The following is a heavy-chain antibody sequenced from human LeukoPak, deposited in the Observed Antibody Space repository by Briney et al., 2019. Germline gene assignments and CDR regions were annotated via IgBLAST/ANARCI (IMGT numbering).Heavy chain of an antibody. Sequence: GGSLRLSCAASGFTFSNAWMSWVRQAPGKGLEWVGRIKSKTDGGTTDYAAPVKGRFTISRDDSKNTLYLQMNSLKTEDTAVYYCTGPGDYSSSSVIDYWGQGTLVTVSS. V-gene: IGHV3-15*01. D-gene: IGHD6-6*01. CDR2: IKSKTDGGTT. J-gene: IGHJ4*02. CDR1: GFTFSNAW. CDR3: TGPGDYSSSSVIDY.